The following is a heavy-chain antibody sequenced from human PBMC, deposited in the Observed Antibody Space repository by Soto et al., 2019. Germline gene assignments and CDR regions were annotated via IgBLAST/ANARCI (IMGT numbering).Heavy chain of an antibody. Sequence: QVQLVQSGAEVKKPGASVKVSCKASGYSFTSYGISWVRQAPGQGLEWMGWISDSNGKTNYAQRLQGRVTLTTETSAGTAYMDLRSLTSDDTAMYYCAREGGDGYNFHDYWGQGTLVIVSS. CDR3: AREGGDGYNFHDY. CDR1: GYSFTSYG. V-gene: IGHV1-18*01. D-gene: IGHD2-21*01. CDR2: ISDSNGKT. J-gene: IGHJ4*02.